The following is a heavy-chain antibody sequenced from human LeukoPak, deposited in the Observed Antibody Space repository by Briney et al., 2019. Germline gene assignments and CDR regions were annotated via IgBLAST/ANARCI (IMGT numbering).Heavy chain of an antibody. CDR2: IKGTNDNT. CDR3: ARDLHWESCDRSTCSGLYYFDY. V-gene: IGHV1-18*01. CDR1: GFSFTTKNG. D-gene: IGHD3-16*01. J-gene: IGHJ4*02. Sequence: ASVKVSCKASGFSFTTKNGISWVRQAPEQGFEWMGWIKGTNDNTNYAQKFQGRVTMTTDTSTSTAYMELRSLRSDDTAVYYCARDLHWESCDRSTCSGLYYFDYWGQGTLVTVSP.